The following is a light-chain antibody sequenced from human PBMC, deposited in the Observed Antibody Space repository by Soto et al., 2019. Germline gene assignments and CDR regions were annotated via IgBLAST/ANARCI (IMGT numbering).Light chain of an antibody. J-gene: IGLJ1*01. CDR3: CSYARSSTYV. V-gene: IGLV2-23*02. Sequence: QSVLTQPASVSGSPGQSITISCTGTSSDVGSYNLVSWYQQHPGKAPKLMIYEVSKRPSGLSNRFSASKSGNTASLTISGLQVEDEADYYCCSYARSSTYVFGTGTKVTVL. CDR1: SSDVGSYNL. CDR2: EVS.